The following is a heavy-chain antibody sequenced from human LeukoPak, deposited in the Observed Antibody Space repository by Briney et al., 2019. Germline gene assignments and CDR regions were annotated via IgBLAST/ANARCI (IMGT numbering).Heavy chain of an antibody. CDR1: GYILASYG. J-gene: IGHJ5*02. Sequence: ASVKVSCKASGYILASYGISWVRQAPGQGLEWMGWISAYNGNTKYAQKVQGRVTMTTDTSTSTAYMELRSLRPDDTAVYYCARGYCTNGVCYDLFDPWGQGTLVTVSS. D-gene: IGHD2-8*01. CDR2: ISAYNGNT. V-gene: IGHV1-18*01. CDR3: ARGYCTNGVCYDLFDP.